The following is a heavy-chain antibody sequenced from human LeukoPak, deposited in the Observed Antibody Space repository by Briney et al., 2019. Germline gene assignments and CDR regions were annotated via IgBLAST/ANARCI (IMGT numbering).Heavy chain of an antibody. CDR1: GFTGSNNY. CDR3: IVFGDSNH. D-gene: IGHD4-17*01. Sequence: GGSLRLSCAASGFTGSNNYMSWVRQAPGKGLEWVSAIHSSGGTYYADSVKGRFTISRDTSRNTLYLQINSLRVEDTAVYYCIVFGDSNHWGQGTLVTVSS. V-gene: IGHV3-53*01. CDR2: IHSSGGT. J-gene: IGHJ5*02.